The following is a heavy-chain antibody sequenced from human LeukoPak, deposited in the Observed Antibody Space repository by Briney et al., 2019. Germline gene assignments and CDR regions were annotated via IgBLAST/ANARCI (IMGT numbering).Heavy chain of an antibody. J-gene: IGHJ6*02. CDR3: IKDLLAGRHYYGMDV. Sequence: PGGSLRLSCAASGFTFDDYAMHWVRQAPGKGLEWVSGISWNSGSIGYADSVKGRFTISRDNAKNCLYLQMNSLRAEDTALYYCIKDLLAGRHYYGMDVWGQGTTVIVSS. D-gene: IGHD6-19*01. CDR2: ISWNSGSI. CDR1: GFTFDDYA. V-gene: IGHV3-9*01.